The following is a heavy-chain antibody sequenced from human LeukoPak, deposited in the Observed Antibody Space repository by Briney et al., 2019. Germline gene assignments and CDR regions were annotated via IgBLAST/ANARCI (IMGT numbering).Heavy chain of an antibody. CDR1: GFSFHGDG. V-gene: IGHV3-20*04. Sequence: PGGSLRLSCAGSGFSFHGDGMSWVRQAPGKGLEWVSGINWNGGDKRYADSVRGRFTISRDNAKNSLYLHMNSLRGEDTALYYCARSPEWDPKQLGFKYFDYWGQGTLVTVSS. CDR2: INWNGGDK. J-gene: IGHJ4*02. D-gene: IGHD1-26*01. CDR3: ARSPEWDPKQLGFKYFDY.